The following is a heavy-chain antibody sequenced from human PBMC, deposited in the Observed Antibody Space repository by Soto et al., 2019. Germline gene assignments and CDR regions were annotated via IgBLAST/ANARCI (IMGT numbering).Heavy chain of an antibody. CDR2: IIIIFGTT. Sequence: RASVKVSCKASGGTFSSHAISWVRQAPGQGLEWMGGIIIIFGTTNYAQKFQGRVTLTADKSTSTVYMELRSLRSEDSAIYYCAIDRGEMATILDPWGQGTLVTVSS. V-gene: IGHV1-69*06. CDR1: GGTFSSHA. CDR3: AIDRGEMATILDP. D-gene: IGHD5-12*01. J-gene: IGHJ5*02.